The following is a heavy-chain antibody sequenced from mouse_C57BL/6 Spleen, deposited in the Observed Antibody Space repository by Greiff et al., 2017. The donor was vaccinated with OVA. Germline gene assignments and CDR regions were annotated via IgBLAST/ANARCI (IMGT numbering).Heavy chain of an antibody. Sequence: EVHLVESGGGLVKPGGSLKLSCAASGFTFSDYGMHWVRQAPEKGLEWVAYISSGSSTIYYADTVKGRFTISRDNAKNTLFLQMTSLRSEDTAMYYCARWYYGSPSPMDYWGQGTSVTVSS. V-gene: IGHV5-17*01. CDR3: ARWYYGSPSPMDY. CDR2: ISSGSSTI. CDR1: GFTFSDYG. J-gene: IGHJ4*01. D-gene: IGHD1-1*01.